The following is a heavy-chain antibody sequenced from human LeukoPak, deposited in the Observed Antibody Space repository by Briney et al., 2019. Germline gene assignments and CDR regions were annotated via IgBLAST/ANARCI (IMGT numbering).Heavy chain of an antibody. CDR2: IYYSGST. CDR3: ARVRWFGANKSNWFDP. D-gene: IGHD3-10*01. V-gene: IGHV4-59*01. CDR1: GGSINSYY. J-gene: IGHJ5*02. Sequence: SETLSLTCTVSGGSINSYYWSWIRQSAGKGLEWIGYIYYSGSTNYNPSLKSRVTISVDTSKNQFSLKLSSVTAADTAVYYCARVRWFGANKSNWFDPWGQGTLVTVSS.